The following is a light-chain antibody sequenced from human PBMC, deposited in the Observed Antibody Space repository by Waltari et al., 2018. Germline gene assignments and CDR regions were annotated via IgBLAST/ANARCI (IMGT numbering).Light chain of an antibody. Sequence: SYRASHSVDWYLAWYQQRPGQSPRLLIYDTSNRAPGIPARFSGSGSDTDFTLTISSLEPEDFAVYYCQQRRSWPLTFGGGTKVEIE. CDR2: DTS. CDR3: QQRRSWPLT. CDR1: HSVDWY. V-gene: IGKV3-11*01. J-gene: IGKJ4*01.